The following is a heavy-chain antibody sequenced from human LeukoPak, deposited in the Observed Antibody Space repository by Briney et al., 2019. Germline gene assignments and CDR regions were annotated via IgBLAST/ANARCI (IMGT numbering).Heavy chain of an antibody. CDR1: GFTFSSYG. D-gene: IGHD2-15*01. V-gene: IGHV3-30*18. Sequence: GRSLRLSCAASGFTFSSYGMRWVRPAPDKGLEWVAVISYDGSNKYYADSVKGRFTISRDNSKNTLYLQMNSLRAEDTALYYSAKDLVRDCSGGSCYGIDYWGQGTLVTVSS. J-gene: IGHJ4*02. CDR2: ISYDGSNK. CDR3: AKDLVRDCSGGSCYGIDY.